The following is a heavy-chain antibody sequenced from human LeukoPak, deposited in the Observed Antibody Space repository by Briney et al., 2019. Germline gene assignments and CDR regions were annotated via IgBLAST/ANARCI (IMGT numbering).Heavy chain of an antibody. V-gene: IGHV1-2*02. J-gene: IGHJ4*02. D-gene: IGHD1-26*01. CDR3: ARDRSVGATYDFDY. Sequence: GASVKVSCKASGYTFTGYYMHGVRQAPGQGLERMGWINPNSGGTNYAQKFQGRVTMTRDTSISTAYMELSRLRSDDTAVFYCARDRSVGATYDFDYWGQGTLVTVSS. CDR2: INPNSGGT. CDR1: GYTFTGYY.